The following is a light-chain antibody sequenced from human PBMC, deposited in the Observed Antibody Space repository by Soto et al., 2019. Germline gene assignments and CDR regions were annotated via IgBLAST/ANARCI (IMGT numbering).Light chain of an antibody. J-gene: IGKJ5*01. CDR2: DAS. V-gene: IGKV3-11*01. CDR1: QRVSSY. CDR3: QQRSNWIT. Sequence: EIVLTQSPATLSLSPGDRATLSCRASQRVSSYLACYQQKPGQAPRLLIYDASNRATGIPARFSGSGSGTDFTLTISSLEPEDFAVYYCQQRSNWITFGQGTRLEIK.